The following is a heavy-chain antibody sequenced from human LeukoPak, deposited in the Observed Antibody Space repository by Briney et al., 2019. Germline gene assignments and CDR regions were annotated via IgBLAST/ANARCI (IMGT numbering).Heavy chain of an antibody. J-gene: IGHJ4*02. CDR2: INYSGVST. CDR1: GFTFSNYD. D-gene: IGHD7-27*01. V-gene: IGHV3-23*01. CDR3: AKDQNWEGGY. Sequence: GGSLRLSCAASGFTFSNYDMTWIRQAPGKGLEWVSVINYSGVSTNYADSVKGRFIISRDNSKNTVYLQMNSLRVEDTAVYYCAKDQNWEGGYWGQGTLVTVSS.